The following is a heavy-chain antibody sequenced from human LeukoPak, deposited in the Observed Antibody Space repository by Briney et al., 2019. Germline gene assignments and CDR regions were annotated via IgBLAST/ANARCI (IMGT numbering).Heavy chain of an antibody. CDR1: GGSFSSYY. V-gene: IGHV4-59*08. CDR3: ASNYDIMTGSTGKGAFDS. CDR2: ISDSVNGRT. D-gene: IGHD3-9*01. Sequence: PSGTLSLTCTVSGGSFSSYYWSWIRQHPGEGLEWIGYISDSVNGRTNYNPSFTRRVTMSVDTSKNQFSLRLSSVTAADTAVYYCASNYDIMTGSTGKGAFDSWGQGTMVTVSS. J-gene: IGHJ3*02.